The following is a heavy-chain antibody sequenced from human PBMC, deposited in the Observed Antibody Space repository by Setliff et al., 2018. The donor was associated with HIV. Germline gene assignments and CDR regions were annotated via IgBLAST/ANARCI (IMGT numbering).Heavy chain of an antibody. CDR3: ARLPRIALSGTFGWFDP. CDR2: IDYSGSS. J-gene: IGHJ5*02. Sequence: PSETLSLTCTVSGGSISSSNYYWGWIRQPPGKELGWIGSIDYSGSSHYNPSLKSRVTISVDTSKGQFSLRLSSVTAADTAVYYCARLPRIALSGTFGWFDPWGQGTLVTVSS. D-gene: IGHD6-19*01. CDR1: GGSISSSNYY. V-gene: IGHV4-39*07.